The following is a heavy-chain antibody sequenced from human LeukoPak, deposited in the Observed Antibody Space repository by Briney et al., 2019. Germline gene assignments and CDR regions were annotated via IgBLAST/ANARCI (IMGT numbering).Heavy chain of an antibody. Sequence: GASVKVSCKASGYTFTGYYMHWVRQAPGQGLEWMGWINPNSGGTNYAQKFQGRVTMTRDTSISTAYMELSRLRSDDTAVYYCARVGCSSTSCPFDYWGQGTLVTVSS. J-gene: IGHJ4*02. V-gene: IGHV1-2*02. D-gene: IGHD2-2*01. CDR2: INPNSGGT. CDR3: ARVGCSSTSCPFDY. CDR1: GYTFTGYY.